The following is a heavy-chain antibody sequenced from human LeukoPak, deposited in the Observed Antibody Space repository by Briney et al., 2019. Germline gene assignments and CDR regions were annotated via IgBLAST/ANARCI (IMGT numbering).Heavy chain of an antibody. CDR3: ARNGAAMVKWRILYYYMDV. V-gene: IGHV1-3*03. Sequence: ASVKVSCKASGYTFTGYYMHWVRQAPGQRLEWMGWINAGNGNTKYSQEFQGRVTITRGTSASTAYMELSSLRSEDMAVYYCARNGAAMVKWRILYYYMDVWGKGTTVTISS. D-gene: IGHD5-18*01. J-gene: IGHJ6*03. CDR1: GYTFTGYY. CDR2: INAGNGNT.